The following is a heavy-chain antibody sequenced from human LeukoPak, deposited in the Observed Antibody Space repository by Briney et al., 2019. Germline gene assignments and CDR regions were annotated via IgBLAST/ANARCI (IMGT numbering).Heavy chain of an antibody. D-gene: IGHD4-17*01. CDR3: ARDLFYGDYGFNAFDL. CDR1: GFTFSSYE. J-gene: IGHJ3*01. CDR2: IRSSGSTI. Sequence: PTGGSLRLSCAASGFTFSSYEMNWVRQAPGKGLEWVSHIRSSGSTIYYADSVKGRFTISRDNAKNSLYLQVNSLRAEDTAVYFCARDLFYGDYGFNAFDLWGQGTMVTVSS. V-gene: IGHV3-48*03.